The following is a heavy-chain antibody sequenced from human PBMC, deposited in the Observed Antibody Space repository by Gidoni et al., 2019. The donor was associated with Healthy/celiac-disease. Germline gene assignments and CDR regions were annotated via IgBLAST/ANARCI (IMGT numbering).Heavy chain of an antibody. CDR2: IVVGSGNT. Sequence: QMQLVQSGPEVKKPGTSVKVSCKASGFTFPSSAVQWVRQARGQRLEWIGWIVVGSGNTNYAQKFQERVTITRDMSTSTAYMELSSLRSEDTAVYYCAAEWVDTAMALPISGQTWGMDVWGQGTTVTVSS. CDR1: GFTFPSSA. CDR3: AAEWVDTAMALPISGQTWGMDV. J-gene: IGHJ6*02. D-gene: IGHD5-18*01. V-gene: IGHV1-58*01.